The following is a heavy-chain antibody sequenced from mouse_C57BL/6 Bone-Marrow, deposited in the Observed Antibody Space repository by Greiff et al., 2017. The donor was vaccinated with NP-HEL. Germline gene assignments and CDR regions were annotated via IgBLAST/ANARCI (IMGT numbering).Heavy chain of an antibody. CDR2: IYPGGGDT. CDR3: ARLYYGNYETAYAMDY. V-gene: IGHV1-82*01. D-gene: IGHD2-1*01. J-gene: IGHJ4*01. Sequence: QVQLQQSGPELVKPGASVKISCKASGYAFSSSWMNWVKQRPGKGLEWIGRIYPGGGDTNYNGKFKGKATLTADKSSSTAYMQLSSLTSEDSAVYFCARLYYGNYETAYAMDYWGQGTSVTVSS. CDR1: GYAFSSSW.